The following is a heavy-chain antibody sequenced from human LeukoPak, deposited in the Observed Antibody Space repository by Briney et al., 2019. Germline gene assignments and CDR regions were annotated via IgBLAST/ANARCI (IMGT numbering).Heavy chain of an antibody. J-gene: IGHJ4*02. V-gene: IGHV3-21*01. CDR2: IRSRSTYT. Sequence: PGGSLRLSCAASGFTFRSYNLNWVRQAPGKGLEWVSSIRSRSTYTYYADLVKGRFTISRDNARNSLYLQMNSLRPEDTAVYYCARGDDYGDRYYFDYWGQGILVTVSS. D-gene: IGHD4-17*01. CDR3: ARGDDYGDRYYFDY. CDR1: GFTFRSYN.